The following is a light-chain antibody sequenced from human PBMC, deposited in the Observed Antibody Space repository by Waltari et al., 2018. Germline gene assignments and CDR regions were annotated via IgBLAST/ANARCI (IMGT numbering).Light chain of an antibody. CDR3: HVRSNWPPVT. CDR2: DAS. Sequence: EIVLTQSPATLSLSPAERATLSCRASPSVNEYLAWYQQIPGQAPRLHIYDASNRATGIPAGFSGSGSGTDFTLTISSLEPEDFAIYYGHVRSNWPPVTFGGGTKVEIK. J-gene: IGKJ4*01. V-gene: IGKV3-11*01. CDR1: PSVNEY.